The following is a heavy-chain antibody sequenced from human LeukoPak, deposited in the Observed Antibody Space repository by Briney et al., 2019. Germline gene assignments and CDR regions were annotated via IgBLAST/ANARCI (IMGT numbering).Heavy chain of an antibody. CDR3: ARHIGGGIEDMDV. D-gene: IGHD3-16*02. J-gene: IGHJ6*03. V-gene: IGHV4-59*08. CDR2: IYVTGT. Sequence: SETLSLTCTVSGGSIGTYYWSWIRQSPGKGLEWIGYIYVTGTRYNPYLQSRGTISVDSSRNQFFLKMSSVTAADTAVYYCARHIGGGIEDMDVWGKGTKVIVSS. CDR1: GGSIGTYY.